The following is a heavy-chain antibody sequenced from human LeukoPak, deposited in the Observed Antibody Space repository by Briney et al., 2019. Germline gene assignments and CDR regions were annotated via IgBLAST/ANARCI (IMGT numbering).Heavy chain of an antibody. CDR3: TTDTITGTTYFDY. V-gene: IGHV3-15*01. CDR2: IKSKTDGGTT. J-gene: IGHJ4*02. D-gene: IGHD1-7*01. CDR1: GFTFSNYD. Sequence: GGSLRLSCAASGFTFSNYDMSWVRQAPGKGLEWVGRIKSKTDGGTTDYAAPVKGRFTISRDDSKNTLFLQMNSLRTEDTAVYYCTTDTITGTTYFDYWGQGTLVTVSS.